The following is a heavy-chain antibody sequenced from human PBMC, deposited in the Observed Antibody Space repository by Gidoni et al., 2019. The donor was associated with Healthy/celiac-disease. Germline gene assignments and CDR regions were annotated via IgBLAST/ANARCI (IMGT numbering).Heavy chain of an antibody. J-gene: IGHJ6*02. V-gene: IGHV3-15*01. Sequence: EVQLVESGGGWVKPGGSRILYCAASGFSFSNAGMSWVRQAPGKGLEWVGRIKSKTDGGTTDDAAPVKGRLTISREDSKNTLYLQMNSLKTEDTAVYYCTPVGRRGMDVWGQGTTVTVSS. CDR2: IKSKTDGGTT. D-gene: IGHD3-10*01. CDR1: GFSFSNAG. CDR3: TPVGRRGMDV.